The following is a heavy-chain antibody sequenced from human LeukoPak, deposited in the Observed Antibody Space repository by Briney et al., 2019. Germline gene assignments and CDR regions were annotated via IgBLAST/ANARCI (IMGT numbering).Heavy chain of an antibody. CDR2: ITSSSSYI. CDR1: GFTFSSYS. J-gene: IGHJ4*02. CDR3: GREKALAGLEGIEY. V-gene: IGHV3-21*01. Sequence: GGSLRLSCAASGFTFSSYSVSWVRQAPGKGLEWVSSITSSSSYIYYADSVKGRFTISRDNAKNSLYLQMNSLRAEDTAVYYCGREKALAGLEGIEYWGQGTLVTVSS. D-gene: IGHD6-19*01.